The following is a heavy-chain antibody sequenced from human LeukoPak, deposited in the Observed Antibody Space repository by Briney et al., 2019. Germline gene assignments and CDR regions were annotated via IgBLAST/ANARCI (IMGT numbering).Heavy chain of an antibody. V-gene: IGHV3-30*18. Sequence: GRSLRLSCAASGFTFRNYAMYWVRQTPGKGLEWVAFTNYDGSDRCYADSVKGRFTVSRDNPKNTLYLQMNSLRTEDTAVYYCAKDLPDRYSLEYWGQGTMVTVPS. CDR1: GFTFRNYA. J-gene: IGHJ4*02. D-gene: IGHD2-15*01. CDR2: TNYDGSDR. CDR3: AKDLPDRYSLEY.